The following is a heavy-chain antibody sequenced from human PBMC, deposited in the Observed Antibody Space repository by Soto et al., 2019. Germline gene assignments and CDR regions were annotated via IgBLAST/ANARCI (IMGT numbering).Heavy chain of an antibody. D-gene: IGHD1-26*01. V-gene: IGHV3-23*01. J-gene: IGHJ5*02. CDR1: GFTFSDFA. CDR2: ISGSGGST. CDR3: AKGGALYFDLNWFDP. Sequence: HPGGSLRLSCAASGFTFSDFAMNWVRQAPGKGLEWVSTISGSGGSTYYADSVRGRFTISRDNPKNTLYLQLNSLRPDDTAVYYCAKGGALYFDLNWFDPWGQGTPVTVSS.